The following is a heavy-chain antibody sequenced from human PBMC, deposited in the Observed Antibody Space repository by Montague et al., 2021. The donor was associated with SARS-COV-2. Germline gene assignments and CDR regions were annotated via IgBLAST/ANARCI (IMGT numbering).Heavy chain of an antibody. V-gene: IGHV3-21*01. CDR3: ARPRWDAFDI. Sequence: SLRLSCAASGFTFLSYSMNWVRPAPGKGLEWVSSLLSSSSYIYYADSVKGRFTISRDNAKNSLYLQMNSLRAEDTAVYYCARPRWDAFDIWGQGTMVTVSS. D-gene: IGHD6-13*01. CDR1: GFTFLSYS. CDR2: LLSSSSYI. J-gene: IGHJ3*02.